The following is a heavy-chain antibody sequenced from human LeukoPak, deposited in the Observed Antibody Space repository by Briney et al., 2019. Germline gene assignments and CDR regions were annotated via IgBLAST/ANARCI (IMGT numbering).Heavy chain of an antibody. D-gene: IGHD1-26*01. Sequence: PGGSLRLSCVASGFTFSSAWMHWVRQAPGKGLEWVANIRQDGSEKYYVDSVKGRFTISRDNAKNSLYLQMNSLRAEDTAVYYCSFFDSRLVGVNEIGWGQGTLVTVSS. CDR1: GFTFSSAW. CDR3: SFFDSRLVGVNEIG. J-gene: IGHJ4*02. CDR2: IRQDGSEK. V-gene: IGHV3-7*01.